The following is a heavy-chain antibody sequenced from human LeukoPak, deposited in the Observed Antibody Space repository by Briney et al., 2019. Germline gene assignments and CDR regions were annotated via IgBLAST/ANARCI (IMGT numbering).Heavy chain of an antibody. V-gene: IGHV4-34*01. CDR2: INHSGST. CDR1: GGSFSGYY. J-gene: IGHJ4*02. CDR3: ARGLSFRYYYGSGSYPFDY. Sequence: SETLSLTCAVYGGSFSGYYWSWIRQPPGKGLEWIGEINHSGSTNYNPSLKSRVTISVDTSKNQFSLKLSSVTAADTAVYYCARGLSFRYYYGSGSYPFDYWGQGTLVTVSS. D-gene: IGHD3-10*01.